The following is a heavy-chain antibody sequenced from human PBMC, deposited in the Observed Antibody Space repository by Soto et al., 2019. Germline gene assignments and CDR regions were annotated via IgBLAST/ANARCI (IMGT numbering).Heavy chain of an antibody. V-gene: IGHV4-34*01. CDR2: INHSGST. Sequence: SETLSLTCAVYGGSFSGYYWSWIRQPPGKGLEWIGEINHSGSTNYNPSLKSRVTISVDTSKNQFSLKLSSVTAADTGVYYCARDDRSTMVRATLTNWFDHWGQGTLVTVSS. CDR1: GGSFSGYY. CDR3: ARDDRSTMVRATLTNWFDH. J-gene: IGHJ5*02. D-gene: IGHD3-10*01.